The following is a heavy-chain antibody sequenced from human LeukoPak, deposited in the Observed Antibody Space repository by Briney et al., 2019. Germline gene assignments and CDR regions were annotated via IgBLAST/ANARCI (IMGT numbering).Heavy chain of an antibody. CDR1: GYTSTSYA. Sequence: GASVKVSCKASGYTSTSYAMHWVRQAPGQSLEWMGWINPGNGNTKYSQKFQGRVAITRDTSASTAYMELSSLRSEDTAVYYCARDRGGAGDFDYWGQGTLVTVSS. CDR2: INPGNGNT. CDR3: ARDRGGAGDFDY. V-gene: IGHV1-3*01. J-gene: IGHJ4*02. D-gene: IGHD3-16*01.